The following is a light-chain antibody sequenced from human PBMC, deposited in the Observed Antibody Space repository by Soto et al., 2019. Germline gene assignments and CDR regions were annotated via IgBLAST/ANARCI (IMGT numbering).Light chain of an antibody. V-gene: IGKV3-15*01. Sequence: EIVMTQSPATLSVSPGERATLSCRASQGIGTNLAWYQQIPCKAPRILIYGAYTTATAVPARFSGDGSGSLFTLTISSLQTADIAVYYCQQYNDWPRTFGQGTKLEIK. CDR3: QQYNDWPRT. CDR1: QGIGTN. CDR2: GAY. J-gene: IGKJ2*01.